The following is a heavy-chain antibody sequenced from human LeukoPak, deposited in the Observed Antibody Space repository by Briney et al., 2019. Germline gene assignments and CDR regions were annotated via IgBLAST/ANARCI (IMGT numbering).Heavy chain of an antibody. CDR1: GGTFSSYA. CDR2: IIPILGIA. J-gene: IGHJ6*02. Sequence: ASVKVSCKASGGTFSSYAISWVRQAPGQGLEWMGRIIPILGIANYAQKFQGRVTITADKSTSTAYMELSSLRSEDTAVYYCARDSEDGSGSYSYGMDVWGQGTTVTVSS. V-gene: IGHV1-69*04. D-gene: IGHD3-10*01. CDR3: ARDSEDGSGSYSYGMDV.